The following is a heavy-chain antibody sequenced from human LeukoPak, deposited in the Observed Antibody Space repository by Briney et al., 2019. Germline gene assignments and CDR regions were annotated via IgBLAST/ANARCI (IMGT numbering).Heavy chain of an antibody. J-gene: IGHJ3*02. CDR3: ARSRSSWPPYDAFDI. V-gene: IGHV4-59*08. CDR2: ISYSGST. CDR1: GGSISSYY. D-gene: IGHD6-13*01. Sequence: SETLSLTCTVSGGSISSYYWSWIRQPPGKGLEWIGYISYSGSTKYNPSLKSRVTISVDTSKNQFSLKLSSVTAADTAVYYCARSRSSWPPYDAFDIWGQGTMVTVSS.